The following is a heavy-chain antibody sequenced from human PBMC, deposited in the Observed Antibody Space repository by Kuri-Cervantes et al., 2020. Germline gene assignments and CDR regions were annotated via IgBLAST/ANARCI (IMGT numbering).Heavy chain of an antibody. J-gene: IGHJ3*01. Sequence: ESLKISCGVYGGSFRGYYWGWIRQSPGKSLEWLGEINPGGGTKHNPSLRSRVTLSVDTSENSFSLKMISLTAADTAVYYCARGGRTTAYDYVWESYRWPKSTGAFDVWGRGTLVTVSS. V-gene: IGHV4-34*01. CDR1: GGSFRGYY. D-gene: IGHD3-16*02. CDR3: ARGGRTTAYDYVWESYRWPKSTGAFDV. CDR2: INPGGGT.